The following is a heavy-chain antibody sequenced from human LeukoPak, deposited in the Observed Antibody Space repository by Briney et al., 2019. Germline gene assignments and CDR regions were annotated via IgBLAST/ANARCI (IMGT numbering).Heavy chain of an antibody. CDR1: GFTLSSYA. CDR3: AKDGGEYYDILTGYYPRLYYMDV. CDR2: ISGSGGST. Sequence: PGGSLRLSCAASGFTLSSYAMSWVRQAPGKGLEWVSAISGSGGSTYYADSVKGRFTISRDNSKNTLYLQMNSLRAEDTAVYYCAKDGGEYYDILTGYYPRLYYMDVWGKGTTVTTSS. D-gene: IGHD3-9*01. J-gene: IGHJ6*03. V-gene: IGHV3-23*01.